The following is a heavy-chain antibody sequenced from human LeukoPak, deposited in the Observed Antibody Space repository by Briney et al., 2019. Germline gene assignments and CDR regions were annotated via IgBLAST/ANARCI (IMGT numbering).Heavy chain of an antibody. CDR3: ARRGDYVFDY. V-gene: IGHV4-39*01. Sequence: SETLSLTCTVSGGSISSSSYYWGWIRQPPGKGLEWIGSIYYSGRSYYNPSLMSRVTISVDTSKNQLSLKLNSVTAADTAVYYCARRGDYVFDYWGQGTLVTVSS. J-gene: IGHJ4*02. CDR1: GGSISSSSYY. CDR2: IYYSGRS. D-gene: IGHD4-17*01.